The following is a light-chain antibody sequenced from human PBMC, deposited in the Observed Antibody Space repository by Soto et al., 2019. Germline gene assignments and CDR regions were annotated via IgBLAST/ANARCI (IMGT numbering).Light chain of an antibody. CDR3: AAWDDSLNGVV. CDR1: SSNIGSNI. CDR2: SNN. V-gene: IGLV1-44*01. Sequence: QSVLTQPPSASATPGQRVTISCSGGSSNIGSNIVNWYQQLPGTAPKLLIHSNNQRPSGVPDRFSGSKSGTSASLAISGLQSEDEADYYCAAWDDSLNGVVFGGGTKLTVL. J-gene: IGLJ2*01.